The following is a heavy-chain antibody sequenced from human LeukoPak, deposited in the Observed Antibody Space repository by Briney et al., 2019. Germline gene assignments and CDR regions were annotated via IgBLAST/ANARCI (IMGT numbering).Heavy chain of an antibody. V-gene: IGHV1-18*01. Sequence: ASVKVSCKTSGYTFTTYSISWVRQAPGQGLEWMGWINADNGNTRHAQKFKGRVTMTTDTSTRTAYMEMRSLGFDDTALYYCARGADGSGTMLDYWGQGTLVTVSS. J-gene: IGHJ4*02. CDR2: INADNGNT. D-gene: IGHD3-10*01. CDR1: GYTFTTYS. CDR3: ARGADGSGTMLDY.